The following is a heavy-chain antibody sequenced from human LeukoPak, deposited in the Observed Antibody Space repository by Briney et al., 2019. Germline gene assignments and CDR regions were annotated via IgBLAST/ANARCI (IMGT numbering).Heavy chain of an antibody. D-gene: IGHD3-10*01. CDR1: GFTFSSYS. J-gene: IGHJ4*02. V-gene: IGHV3-21*01. CDR2: ISSSSSYI. Sequence: AGGSLRHSCAASGFTFSSYSMNWVRQAPGKGLEWVSSISSSSSYIYYADSVKGRFTISRDNAKNSLYLQMNSLRAEDTAVYYCARDGWFGESHFDYWGQGTLVTVSS. CDR3: ARDGWFGESHFDY.